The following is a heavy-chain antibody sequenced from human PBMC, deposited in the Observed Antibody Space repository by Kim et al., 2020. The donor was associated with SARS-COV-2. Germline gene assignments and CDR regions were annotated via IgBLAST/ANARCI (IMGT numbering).Heavy chain of an antibody. CDR2: INAGNGNT. D-gene: IGHD6-19*01. V-gene: IGHV1-3*01. CDR3: ARAPPVAGLFRFDS. J-gene: IGHJ4*02. CDR1: GYTFTSYT. Sequence: ASVKVSCKASGYTFTSYTIHWVRQVPGQRPEWMGWINAGNGNTRYSQKFQGRVTMTRDTSASTVYIGLSSLRSEDTAVFYCARAPPVAGLFRFDSWGQGTRVTVSS.